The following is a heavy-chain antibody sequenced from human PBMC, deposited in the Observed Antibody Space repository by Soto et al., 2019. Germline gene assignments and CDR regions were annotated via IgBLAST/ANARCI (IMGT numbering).Heavy chain of an antibody. D-gene: IGHD6-13*01. J-gene: IGHJ4*02. Sequence: GGSLRLSCAASGFIFSNAWINWVRQAPGKGLEWVGRIKSKADGGTTDFAAPVKGRFAISRDDSKNMMYMQMSSLRTEDTGVYYCARGSHFYSSISGYDFWGQGTLVTVSS. CDR3: ARGSHFYSSISGYDF. V-gene: IGHV3-15*07. CDR2: IKSKADGGTT. CDR1: GFIFSNAW.